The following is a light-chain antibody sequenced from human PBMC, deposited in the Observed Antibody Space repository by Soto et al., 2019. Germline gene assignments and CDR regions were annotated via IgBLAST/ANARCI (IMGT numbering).Light chain of an antibody. CDR2: DNN. CDR3: GTWDSNVSAGGV. J-gene: IGLJ3*02. CDR1: SSNIGNNY. Sequence: QSLLTQPPSVSAAPGQKVTISCSGSSSNIGNNYVSWYQQVPGTAPKLLLYDNNKRPSGIPDRFSGSKSGTSATLGITGLQTGDEADYYCGTWDSNVSAGGVFGGGTKLTVL. V-gene: IGLV1-51*01.